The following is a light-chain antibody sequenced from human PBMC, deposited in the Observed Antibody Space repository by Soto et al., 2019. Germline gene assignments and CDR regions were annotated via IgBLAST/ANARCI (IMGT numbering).Light chain of an antibody. CDR1: SSNIGAIYG. CDR3: QSYDDSLSAFV. Sequence: QSALTQPPSVSGAPGQRATISCTGSSSNIGAIYGVHWYQQLPGTAPKLLIYVNTNRPSGVPDRFSASKSGTSASLAITGLQAEDEADYYCQSYDDSLSAFVFGTGTKVTVL. J-gene: IGLJ1*01. V-gene: IGLV1-40*01. CDR2: VNT.